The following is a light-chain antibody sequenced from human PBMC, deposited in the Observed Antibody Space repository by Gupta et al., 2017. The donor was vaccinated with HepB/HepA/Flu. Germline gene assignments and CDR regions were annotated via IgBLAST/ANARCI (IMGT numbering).Light chain of an antibody. CDR3: VQGTHWPIS. V-gene: IGKV2-30*01. Sequence: DAALTQSPLSLPFTLGQSASISCRSSQHLLFSDGNTFFHWYQQRPGQSPRRLIYRVSNRDSGVPERFSGSGSGTDFTLKISRVEAEDIGAYYCVQGTHWPISFGGGTQVEIK. CDR2: RVS. J-gene: IGKJ4*01. CDR1: QHLLFSDGNTF.